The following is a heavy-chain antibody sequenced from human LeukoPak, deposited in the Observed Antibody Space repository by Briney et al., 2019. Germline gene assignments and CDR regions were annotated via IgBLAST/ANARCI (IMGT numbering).Heavy chain of an antibody. CDR2: ISAYNGNT. Sequence: VSVKVSCKASGYTFTSYGISWVRQAPGQGLEWMGWISAYNGNTNYAQKLQGRVTMTTDTSTSTAYMELRSLRSDDTAVYYCAREAYGDYEHLFDYCGQGTLVTVSS. CDR3: AREAYGDYEHLFDY. CDR1: GYTFTSYG. J-gene: IGHJ4*02. V-gene: IGHV1-18*01. D-gene: IGHD4-17*01.